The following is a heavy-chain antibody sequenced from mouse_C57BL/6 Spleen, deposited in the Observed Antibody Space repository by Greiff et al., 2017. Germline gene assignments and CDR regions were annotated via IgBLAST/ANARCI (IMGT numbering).Heavy chain of an antibody. J-gene: IGHJ2*01. CDR1: GFTFSSYG. CDR2: ISSGGSYT. V-gene: IGHV5-6*01. Sequence: VQLKESGGDLVKPGGSLKLSCAASGFTFSSYGMSWVRQTPDKRLEWVATISSGGSYTYYPDSVKGRFTISRDNAKNTLYLQMSSLKSEDTAMYYCARHGKFITTVVAYYFDYWGQGTTLTVSS. CDR3: ARHGKFITTVVAYYFDY. D-gene: IGHD1-1*01.